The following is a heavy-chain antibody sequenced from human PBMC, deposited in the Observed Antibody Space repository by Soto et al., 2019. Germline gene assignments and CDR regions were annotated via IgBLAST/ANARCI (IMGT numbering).Heavy chain of an antibody. CDR1: GGSISSGDYY. Sequence: QVQLQESGPGLVKPSQTLSLTCTVSGGSISSGDYYWSWIRQPPGKGLEWIGYIYYSGSTYYNPPLKSRVTISVDTSKNRFCLKLSSVTAADTAVYYCARYSGYEGLRFDPWGQGTLVTVSS. CDR3: ARYSGYEGLRFDP. V-gene: IGHV4-30-4*01. J-gene: IGHJ5*02. D-gene: IGHD5-12*01. CDR2: IYYSGST.